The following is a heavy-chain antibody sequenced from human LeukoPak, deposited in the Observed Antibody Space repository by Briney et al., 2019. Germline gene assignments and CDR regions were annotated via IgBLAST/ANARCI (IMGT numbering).Heavy chain of an antibody. V-gene: IGHV3-30*02. CDR1: GFIFSGSS. D-gene: IGHD1-14*01. CDR3: AKEQYPGYFDF. CDR2: IRFDATNK. Sequence: GGSLRLSCAASGFIFSGSSMHWVRQAPGKGLEWVCFIRFDATNKYYADSVKGRFTISRDNSNNTPYLQLNNVRTEDTATYFCAKEQYPGYFDFWGQGTLVTVSA. J-gene: IGHJ4*02.